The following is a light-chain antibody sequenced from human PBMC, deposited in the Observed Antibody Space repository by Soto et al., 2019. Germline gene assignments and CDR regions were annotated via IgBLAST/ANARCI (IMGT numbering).Light chain of an antibody. CDR2: DAS. CDR1: QGISSA. J-gene: IGKJ3*01. Sequence: AIQLTQSPSSLSASVGDRVTITCRASQGISSALAWYQQKPGKAPELLFYDASSLESGVPSRFSGSGYGTDLSLNISSLQPEHFATYHCQQFISYPLFTFGPGTKG. CDR3: QQFISYPLFT. V-gene: IGKV1-13*02.